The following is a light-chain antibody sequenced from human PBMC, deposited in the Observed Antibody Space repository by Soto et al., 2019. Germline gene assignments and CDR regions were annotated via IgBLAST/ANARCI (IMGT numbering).Light chain of an antibody. CDR3: QHYNSYSEA. Sequence: DIQMTQSPSTLSGSVGYRVTLTCRASQTISSWLAWYKQKPGKAPKLLSYKASTLKSGVPSRFSGSGSGTEFTLTISSLKPDDFETYYCQHYNSYSEAFGQGTKVDI. CDR2: KAS. CDR1: QTISSW. J-gene: IGKJ1*01. V-gene: IGKV1-5*03.